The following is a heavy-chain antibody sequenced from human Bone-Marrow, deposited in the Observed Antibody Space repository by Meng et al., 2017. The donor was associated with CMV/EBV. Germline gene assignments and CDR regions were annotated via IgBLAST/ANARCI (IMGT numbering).Heavy chain of an antibody. CDR2: ISSSGNTI. Sequence: GESLKISCAASGFTFSSYEMNWVRQAPGMGLEWVSYISSSGNTIYYADSVKGRFTISRDNAKNSLYLQMNSLRAEDTAVYYCARDWGLGGIHQFDYWGQGTLVTVSS. CDR3: ARDWGLGGIHQFDY. CDR1: GFTFSSYE. V-gene: IGHV3-48*03. J-gene: IGHJ4*02. D-gene: IGHD3-16*01.